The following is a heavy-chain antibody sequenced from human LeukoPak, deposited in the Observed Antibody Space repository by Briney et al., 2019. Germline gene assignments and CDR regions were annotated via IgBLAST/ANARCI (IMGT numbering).Heavy chain of an antibody. CDR2: ISSSGSTL. Sequence: GGSLRLSCAASGFTFSDYYMSWIRQAPGKGLEWVSYISSSGSTLYYADSVKGRITISRDNAKNSLYLQMNSLRAEDTAVYYCAREGGPKYSSGWYVPTYYYYYGMDVWGQGTTVTVSS. CDR1: GFTFSDYY. D-gene: IGHD6-19*01. J-gene: IGHJ6*02. CDR3: AREGGPKYSSGWYVPTYYYYYGMDV. V-gene: IGHV3-11*04.